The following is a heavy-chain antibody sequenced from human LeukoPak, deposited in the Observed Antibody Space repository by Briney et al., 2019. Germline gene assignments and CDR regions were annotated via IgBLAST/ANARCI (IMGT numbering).Heavy chain of an antibody. V-gene: IGHV1-8*01. CDR1: GYTFTSYD. D-gene: IGHD3-3*01. J-gene: IGHJ6*03. Sequence: ASVKVSCKASGYTFTSYDINWVRQATGQGLEWMGWMNPNSGNTGYAQKFQGRVTITRNTSISTAYMELSSLRSEDTAVYYCARTYYDFWSGYSHDLNYYMDVWGKGTTVTVSS. CDR3: ARTYYDFWSGYSHDLNYYMDV. CDR2: MNPNSGNT.